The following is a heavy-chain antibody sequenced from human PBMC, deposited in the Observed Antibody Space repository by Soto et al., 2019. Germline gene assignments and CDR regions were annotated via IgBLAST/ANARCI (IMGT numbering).Heavy chain of an antibody. D-gene: IGHD5-12*01. CDR3: LGGYGTSYDY. CDR1: GGSISSSNW. CDR2: IYYSGST. Sequence: SETLSLTCAVSGGSISSSNWWSWVRQPPGRGLEWIGSIYYSGSTYYNPSLKSRVTISVDRSKNQFSLKLSSVTAADTAVYYCLGGYGTSYDYWGQGTLVTVSS. V-gene: IGHV4-4*02. J-gene: IGHJ4*02.